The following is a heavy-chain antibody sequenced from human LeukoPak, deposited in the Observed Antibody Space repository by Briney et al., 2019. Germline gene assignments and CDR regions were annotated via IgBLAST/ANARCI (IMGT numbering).Heavy chain of an antibody. CDR3: AREGRMIVVPSTYYYYYGMDV. J-gene: IGHJ6*02. V-gene: IGHV3-21*01. CDR1: GFTFSSYS. D-gene: IGHD3-22*01. Sequence: GGSLRLSCAASGFTFSSYSMNWVRQAPGKGLEWVSSISSSSSYIYYADSVKGRFTISRDNAKNSLYLQMNSLRAEDTAVYYCAREGRMIVVPSTYYYYYGMDVWGQGTTVTVSS. CDR2: ISSSSSYI.